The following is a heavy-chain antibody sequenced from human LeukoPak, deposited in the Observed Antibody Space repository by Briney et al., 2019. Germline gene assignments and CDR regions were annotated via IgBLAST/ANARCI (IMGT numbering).Heavy chain of an antibody. CDR3: ARRPVGSGYIDY. Sequence: ASVKVSCKASGYTFTVYYMHWVRQAPGQGLEWMGWINPNSGGTNYAQKFQGRVTMTRDTSISTAYMELSRLRSDDTAVYYCARRPVGSGYIDYWGQGTLVTVSS. CDR1: GYTFTVYY. D-gene: IGHD3-22*01. V-gene: IGHV1-2*02. CDR2: INPNSGGT. J-gene: IGHJ4*02.